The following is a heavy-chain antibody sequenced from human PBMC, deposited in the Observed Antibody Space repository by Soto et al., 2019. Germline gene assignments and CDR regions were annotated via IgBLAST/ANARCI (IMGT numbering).Heavy chain of an antibody. CDR1: GDSVSSNTAS. CDR3: ARGVAGSGFDL. J-gene: IGHJ4*02. CDR2: TYYRSNWRH. Sequence: SQTLSLTCVISGDSVSSNTASWNWIRSSPSRGLEWLGRTYYRSNWRHDYAVSVKSRIPVNPDTSKTPFSLQLNSVTPDDTAVYYCARGVAGSGFDLWGQGTLVTVSS. D-gene: IGHD6-19*01. V-gene: IGHV6-1*01.